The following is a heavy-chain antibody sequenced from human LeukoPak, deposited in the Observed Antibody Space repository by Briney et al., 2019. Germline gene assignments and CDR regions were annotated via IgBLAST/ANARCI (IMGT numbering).Heavy chain of an antibody. CDR2: LYSGGAT. CDR3: ARGAKWAYYFDY. D-gene: IGHD1-26*01. V-gene: IGHV3-66*01. J-gene: IGHJ4*02. CDR1: GFTVKDNF. Sequence: GGSLRLSCAASGFTVKDNFMSWVRQAPGKGLKWVSVLYSGGATNYADSVKGRFTISRDNAKDTLYLHMNSLTAEDTVVYYCARGAKWAYYFDYWGQGTLVTVSS.